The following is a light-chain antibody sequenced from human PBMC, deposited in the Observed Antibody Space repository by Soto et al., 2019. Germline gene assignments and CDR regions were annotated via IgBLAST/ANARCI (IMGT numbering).Light chain of an antibody. Sequence: QSALTQPASVSGSPGQSITISCTGTSSDVGCYNHVSWYQQHPGKAPKLMISEVSNRPSGVSNRFSGSKSGNTASLTISGLQAEDEADYYCCSYAGSSTSFGAGTKLTVL. V-gene: IGLV2-23*02. CDR3: CSYAGSSTS. CDR2: EVS. J-gene: IGLJ2*01. CDR1: SSDVGCYNH.